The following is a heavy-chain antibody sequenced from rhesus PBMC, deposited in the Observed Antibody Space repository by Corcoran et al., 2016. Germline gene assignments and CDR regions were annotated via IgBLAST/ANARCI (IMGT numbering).Heavy chain of an antibody. Sequence: EVQLVETGGGLVQPGGSLRLSCAASGFTFSSYAMQWVRQAPGKGLGWNSAINSGGGTTTYADSVQCRFTISRDNSKNTLSLQMNSLRAEDTAVYFCASYGNYFSTFAFWGQGLRVTVSS. CDR3: ASYGNYFSTFAF. D-gene: IGHD4-35*01. V-gene: IGHV3-103*01. J-gene: IGHJ3*01. CDR1: GFTFSSYA. CDR2: INSGGGTT.